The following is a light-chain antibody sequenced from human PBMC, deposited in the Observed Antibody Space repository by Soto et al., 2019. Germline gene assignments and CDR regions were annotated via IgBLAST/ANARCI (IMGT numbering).Light chain of an antibody. Sequence: QMTQSPSSLSASVGDRVTITFRASKDINSWLALYQQKPGNAPKSLIYAASSLQTGVPSRFISSASGTHFTLTYSTMETEDSDNYNCQQYHIYPLTFRGGNTAEIK. CDR3: QQYHIYPLT. V-gene: IGKV1D-16*01. CDR2: AAS. J-gene: IGKJ4*01. CDR1: KDINSW.